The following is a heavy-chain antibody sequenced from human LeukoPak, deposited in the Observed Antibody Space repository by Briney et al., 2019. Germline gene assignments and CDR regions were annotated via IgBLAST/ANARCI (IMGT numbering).Heavy chain of an antibody. CDR3: AVGGLNDAFDI. J-gene: IGHJ3*02. Sequence: ASVKVSCKASGGTFSSYAISWVRQAPGQGLEWMGGIIPIFGTANYAQKFQGRVTITADESTSTAYMELSSLRSEDTAVYYCAVGGLNDAFDIWGQGTMVTVSS. V-gene: IGHV1-69*01. CDR1: GGTFSSYA. D-gene: IGHD3-10*01. CDR2: IIPIFGTA.